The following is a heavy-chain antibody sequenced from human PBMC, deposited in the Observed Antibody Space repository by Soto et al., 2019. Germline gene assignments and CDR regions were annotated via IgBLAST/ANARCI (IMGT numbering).Heavy chain of an antibody. V-gene: IGHV3-23*01. CDR2: VFGDGGGP. D-gene: IGHD1-26*01. J-gene: IGHJ4*01. Sequence: EVQVLESGGGLVQPGGSLRLSCTASGFTFRNFAMSWVRQAPGKGLQWISSVFGDGGGPSYADSVKGRFTISRDNSTNTLYLQIKSQRAEDTATYYCVKMKGLQPWEYSFDSWGKGTRVTVS. CDR1: GFTFRNFA. CDR3: VKMKGLQPWEYSFDS.